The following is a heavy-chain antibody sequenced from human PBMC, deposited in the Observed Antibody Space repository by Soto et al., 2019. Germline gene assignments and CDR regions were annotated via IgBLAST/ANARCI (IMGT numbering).Heavy chain of an antibody. J-gene: IGHJ4*02. CDR1: GFTFSNYW. CDR2: IKQDGTEK. V-gene: IGHV3-7*03. Sequence: PGGSLRLSCAASGFTFSNYWMSWVRQAPGKGLAWVADIKQDGTEKYYVDSVKGRFTISRDNSENTLFLQMNNLRDEDTALYYCARGRYLDSSDYWVANLPFDHWGLGTLVTVSS. D-gene: IGHD3-22*01. CDR3: ARGRYLDSSDYWVANLPFDH.